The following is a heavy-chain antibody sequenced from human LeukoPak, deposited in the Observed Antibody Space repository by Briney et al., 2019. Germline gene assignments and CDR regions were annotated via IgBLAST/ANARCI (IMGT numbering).Heavy chain of an antibody. CDR3: ARDRWSSTSYNDY. Sequence: PGGSLRLSCAASGFTFSRYAMSWARQAPGKGLEWVSAFSGGGGSTYNADSVKGRFSVSRDNPKNTLYLQMNSLRAEDTAVYYCARDRWSSTSYNDYWGQGTLVTVSS. CDR1: GFTFSRYA. D-gene: IGHD2-2*01. CDR2: FSGGGGST. V-gene: IGHV3-23*01. J-gene: IGHJ4*02.